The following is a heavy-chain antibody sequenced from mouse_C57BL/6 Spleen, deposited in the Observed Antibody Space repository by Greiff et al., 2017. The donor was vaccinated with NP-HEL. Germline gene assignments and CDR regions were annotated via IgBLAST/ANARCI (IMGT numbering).Heavy chain of an antibody. V-gene: IGHV1-59*01. CDR3: ARDYYGSSYEDY. Sequence: QVQLQQPGAELVRPGTSVKLSCKASGYTFTSYWMHWVKQRPGQGLEWIGVIDPSDSYTNYNQKFKGKATLTVDTSSSTAYMQLSSLTSEDSAVYYCARDYYGSSYEDYWGKGTTLTVSS. CDR1: GYTFTSYW. D-gene: IGHD1-1*01. CDR2: IDPSDSYT. J-gene: IGHJ2*01.